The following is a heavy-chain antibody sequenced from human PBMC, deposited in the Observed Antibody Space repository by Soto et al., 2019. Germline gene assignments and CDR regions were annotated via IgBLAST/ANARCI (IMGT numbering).Heavy chain of an antibody. J-gene: IGHJ4*02. D-gene: IGHD3-10*01. CDR2: IRGSGGST. Sequence: PGGSLRLSCAASGCTFSSYAMSWVRQAPGKGLEWVSAIRGSGGSTYYADSVKGRFTISRDNSKNTLYLQMNSLRAEDTAVYYCAKDDAMVRGVTGSVDYWGQGTLVTVSS. V-gene: IGHV3-23*01. CDR3: AKDDAMVRGVTGSVDY. CDR1: GCTFSSYA.